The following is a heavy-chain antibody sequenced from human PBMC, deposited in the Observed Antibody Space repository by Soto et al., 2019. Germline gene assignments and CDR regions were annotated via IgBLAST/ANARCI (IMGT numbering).Heavy chain of an antibody. CDR1: GGSISSYY. J-gene: IGHJ4*02. Sequence: SETLSLTCTVSGGSISSYYWSWIRQPAGKGLEWIGRIYTSGSTNYNPSLKSRVTMPVDTSKNQFSLKLSSVTAADTAVYYCARGSFTFGGVIDFDYWGQGTLVTVSS. CDR2: IYTSGST. V-gene: IGHV4-4*07. CDR3: ARGSFTFGGVIDFDY. D-gene: IGHD3-16*02.